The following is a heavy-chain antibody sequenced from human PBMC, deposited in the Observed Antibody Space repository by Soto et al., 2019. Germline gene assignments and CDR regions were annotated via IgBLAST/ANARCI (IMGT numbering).Heavy chain of an antibody. D-gene: IGHD3-10*01. CDR2: IYYSGSA. V-gene: IGHV4-39*01. CDR3: ARWWFGELAFDY. CDR1: GGSISSSSSYY. J-gene: IGHJ4*02. Sequence: PSETLSLTCTVSGGSISSSSSYYWGWIRQPPGKGLEWIGGIYYSGSAYYNPSLKTRVTTSVDKSKNQFYLKLSSVAAADTAVYYCARWWFGELAFDYWGQGALVPVSS.